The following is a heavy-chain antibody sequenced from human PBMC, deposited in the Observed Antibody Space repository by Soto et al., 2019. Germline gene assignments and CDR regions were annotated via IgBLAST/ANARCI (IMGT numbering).Heavy chain of an antibody. CDR1: GGSFSGYY. Sequence: SETLSLTCAVYGGSFSGYYWSWIRQPPGKGLEWIGEINHSGSTNYNPSLKSRVSISIDTSRNQFSLKLTSVTAADTGVYYCASSSPFHYWGPGILVTVSS. CDR2: INHSGST. V-gene: IGHV4-34*01. J-gene: IGHJ4*02. CDR3: ASSSPFHY. D-gene: IGHD6-6*01.